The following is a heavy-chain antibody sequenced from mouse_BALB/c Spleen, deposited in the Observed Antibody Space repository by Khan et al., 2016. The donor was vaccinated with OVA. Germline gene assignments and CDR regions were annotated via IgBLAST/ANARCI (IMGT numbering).Heavy chain of an antibody. CDR2: ISYSGGT. CDR1: GYSITSGYA. Sequence: EVKLLESGPGLVKPSQSLSLTCTVTGYSITSGYAWNWIRQFPGNKLEWMGYISYSGGTSYNPYLKSRISITRATSKNQFFLQLNSVTTEDTATYYCARCNYYGYYFDYWVQGIPLTVSS. J-gene: IGHJ2*01. CDR3: ARCNYYGYYFDY. V-gene: IGHV3-2*02. D-gene: IGHD1-1*01.